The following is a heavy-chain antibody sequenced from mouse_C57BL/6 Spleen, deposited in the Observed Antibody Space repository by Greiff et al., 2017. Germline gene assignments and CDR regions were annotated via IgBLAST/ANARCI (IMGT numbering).Heavy chain of an antibody. Sequence: VHLVESGPGLVAPSQSLSITCTVSGFSLTSYGVHWVRQPPGKGLEWLVVIWSDGSTTYNSALKSRLSISKDNSKSQVFLKMNSLQTDDTAMYYCATHYYGSSYAMDYWGQGTSVTVSS. J-gene: IGHJ4*01. D-gene: IGHD1-1*01. CDR2: IWSDGST. V-gene: IGHV2-6*03. CDR3: ATHYYGSSYAMDY. CDR1: GFSLTSYG.